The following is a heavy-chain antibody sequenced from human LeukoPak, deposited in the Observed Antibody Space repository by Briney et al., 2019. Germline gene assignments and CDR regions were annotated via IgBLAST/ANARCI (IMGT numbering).Heavy chain of an antibody. Sequence: GASVKVSCKASGYTFTSYDINWVRQATRQGLEYMGWMHPNGGDTGYAQKFQGRVTMTRNTSISTAYMELRSLRSEDTAVYHCARVKEDAFDIWGQGTMVTVSS. CDR2: MHPNGGDT. V-gene: IGHV1-8*01. CDR1: GYTFTSYD. CDR3: ARVKEDAFDI. J-gene: IGHJ3*02.